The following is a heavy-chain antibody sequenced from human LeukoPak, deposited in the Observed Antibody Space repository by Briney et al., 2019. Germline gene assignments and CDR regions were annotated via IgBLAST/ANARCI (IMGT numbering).Heavy chain of an antibody. D-gene: IGHD3-10*01. CDR1: GFTFSNAW. V-gene: IGHV3-15*01. CDR3: TTDLSQGYGSGIDY. J-gene: IGHJ4*02. CDR2: IKSKTDGGTT. Sequence: GGSLRLSCAASGFTFSNAWMSWVRQAPGKGLEWVGRIKSKTDGGTTDYAAPVKGRFTISRDDSKNTLYLQMNSLKTEDTAVYYCTTDLSQGYGSGIDYWGQGTLVTVSS.